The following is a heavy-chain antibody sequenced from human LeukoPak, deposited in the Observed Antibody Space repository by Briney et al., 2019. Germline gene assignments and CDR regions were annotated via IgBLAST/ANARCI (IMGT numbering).Heavy chain of an antibody. CDR1: GRTFSSYA. CDR3: ARDHGYYDFWSGYWDAFDI. V-gene: IGHV1-69*05. Sequence: SVKVSCKASGRTFSSYAISWVRQAPGQGLEWMGGIIPIFGTANYAQKFQGRVTITTDESTSTAYMELSSLRSEDTAVYYCARDHGYYDFWSGYWDAFDIWGQGTMVTVSS. CDR2: IIPIFGTA. D-gene: IGHD3-3*01. J-gene: IGHJ3*02.